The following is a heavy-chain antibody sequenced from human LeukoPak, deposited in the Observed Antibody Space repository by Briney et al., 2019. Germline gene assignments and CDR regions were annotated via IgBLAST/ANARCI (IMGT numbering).Heavy chain of an antibody. V-gene: IGHV1-2*02. CDR3: ARDPAGSGGYYQPFDY. D-gene: IGHD3-22*01. J-gene: IGHJ4*02. Sequence: ASVKVSCKASGYTFTDYYMHWVRQAPGQGLEWMGWINPNSGGTNYAQKFQGRVTMTRDTSLTTAYMELNRLTSDDTAVYYCARDPAGSGGYYQPFDYWGQGTLVTVSS. CDR1: GYTFTDYY. CDR2: INPNSGGT.